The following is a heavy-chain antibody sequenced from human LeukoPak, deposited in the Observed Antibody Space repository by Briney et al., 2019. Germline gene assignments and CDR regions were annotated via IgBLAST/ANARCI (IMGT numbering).Heavy chain of an antibody. J-gene: IGHJ3*01. D-gene: IGHD2-21*01. CDR2: IGHTGGPA. CDR1: GFSFSSHS. V-gene: IGHV3-48*01. CDR3: ARDQRPYCGGECYCAIDL. Sequence: TGGSLRLSCEASGFSFSSHSMTWVRQAPGKTLEWISYIGHTGGPAHYADSVRRRFTISRDNAKNSLYLQMNSLTVEYTDVYYCARDQRPYCGGECYCAIDLWGRGTLVTVSS.